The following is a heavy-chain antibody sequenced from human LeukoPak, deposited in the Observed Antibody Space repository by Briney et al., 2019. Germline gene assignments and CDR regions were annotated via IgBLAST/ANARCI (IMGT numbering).Heavy chain of an antibody. V-gene: IGHV3-53*05. CDR1: GFTVSSNY. J-gene: IGHJ6*02. D-gene: IGHD2-15*01. Sequence: PGGSLRLSCAASGFTVSSNYMSWVRQAPGKGLEWVSVIYSGGSTYYADSVKGRFTISRDNSKNTLYLQMNSLTSEDTAVYYCARERWHCRVNCYSVYYYALDVWGQGTTVTVSS. CDR2: IYSGGST. CDR3: ARERWHCRVNCYSVYYYALDV.